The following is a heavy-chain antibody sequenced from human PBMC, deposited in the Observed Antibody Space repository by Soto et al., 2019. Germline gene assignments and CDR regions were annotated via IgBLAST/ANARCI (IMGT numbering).Heavy chain of an antibody. CDR3: ARDLNWAIDY. J-gene: IGHJ4*02. D-gene: IGHD3-16*01. Sequence: QVHLVQSAAEVKKPGSSVRVSCTTSGGTFGRNTIARIRQAPEQGLEWMGHVVPIFGTSNYAQKFRGRLTITADESTTTAYMELSSLTSEDTAVYYCARDLNWAIDYWGQGSLVIVSS. V-gene: IGHV1-69*01. CDR2: VVPIFGTS. CDR1: GGTFGRNT.